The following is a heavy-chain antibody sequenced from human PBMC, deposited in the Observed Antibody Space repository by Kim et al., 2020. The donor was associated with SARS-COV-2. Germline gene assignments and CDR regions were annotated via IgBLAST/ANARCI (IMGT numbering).Heavy chain of an antibody. Sequence: PSLQGQVTISADKSISTAYLQWSSLKASDTAMYYCARLFPDYGGNSWFDPWGQGTLVTVSS. V-gene: IGHV5-51*01. D-gene: IGHD4-17*01. CDR3: ARLFPDYGGNSWFDP. J-gene: IGHJ5*02.